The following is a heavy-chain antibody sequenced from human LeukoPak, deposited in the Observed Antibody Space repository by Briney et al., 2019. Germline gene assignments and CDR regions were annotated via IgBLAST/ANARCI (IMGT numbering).Heavy chain of an antibody. CDR2: ITSTSSTI. CDR3: ARVRGGGGSFDI. Sequence: GGSLRLSCAASGFAFSTYSMNWVRQAPGKGLEWVSYITSTSSTIYYADSVKGRFTISRDYPRSSLFLQMNGLRAEDTALYYCARVRGGGGSFDIWGQGTMVTVSS. V-gene: IGHV3-48*01. CDR1: GFAFSTYS. J-gene: IGHJ3*02. D-gene: IGHD3-16*01.